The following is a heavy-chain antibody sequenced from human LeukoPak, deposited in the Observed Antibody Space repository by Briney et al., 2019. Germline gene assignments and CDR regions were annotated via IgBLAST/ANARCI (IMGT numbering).Heavy chain of an antibody. V-gene: IGHV3-21*01. CDR3: ASHRGASWGVRLNNDY. Sequence: GGSLRLSCAASGFTFSSYSMNWVRQAPGKGLEWVSSISSSSSYIYYADSVKGRFTISRDNAKNSLYLQMNSLRAEDTAVYYCASHRGASWGVRLNNDYWGQGTLVTVSS. D-gene: IGHD3-16*01. J-gene: IGHJ4*02. CDR1: GFTFSSYS. CDR2: ISSSSSYI.